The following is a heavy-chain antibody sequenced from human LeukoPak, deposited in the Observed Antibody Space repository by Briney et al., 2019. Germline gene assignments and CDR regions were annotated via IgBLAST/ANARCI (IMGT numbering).Heavy chain of an antibody. Sequence: ASVKVSCKASGGTFSSYAISWARQAPGQGLEWMGGIIPIFGTANYAQKFQGRVTITADESTSTAYMELSSLRSEDTAVYYCVYLGYCSGGSCYSGDFDYWGQGTLVTVSS. V-gene: IGHV1-69*01. J-gene: IGHJ4*02. CDR1: GGTFSSYA. CDR3: VYLGYCSGGSCYSGDFDY. D-gene: IGHD2-15*01. CDR2: IIPIFGTA.